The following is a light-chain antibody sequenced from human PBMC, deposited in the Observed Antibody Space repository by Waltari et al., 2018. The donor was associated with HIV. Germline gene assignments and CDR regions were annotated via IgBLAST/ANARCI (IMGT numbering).Light chain of an antibody. CDR2: AAS. CDR1: QSISSD. V-gene: IGKV1-39*01. J-gene: IGKJ2*01. Sequence: DIQMTQSPSSLSASVGDRVTITCRASQSISSDLNWYQQKPGKAPKLRIYAASSLQSGVPSRFSGSGSGTDFTLTISSLQPEDFATYYCQQSYSTPPYTFGQGTKLEIK. CDR3: QQSYSTPPYT.